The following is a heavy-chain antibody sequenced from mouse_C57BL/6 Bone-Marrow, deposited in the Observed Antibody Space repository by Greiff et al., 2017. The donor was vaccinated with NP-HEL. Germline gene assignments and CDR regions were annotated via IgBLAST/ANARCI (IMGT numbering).Heavy chain of an antibody. Sequence: EVKLVESGGGLVKPGGSLKLSCAASGFTFSDYGMHWVRQAPEKGLEWVAYISSGSSTIYYADTVKGRFTISRDNAKNTLFLQMTSLRSEDTAMYYCAREGYGYDVRRDYYAMDYWGQGTSVTVSS. D-gene: IGHD2-2*01. CDR2: ISSGSSTI. CDR1: GFTFSDYG. V-gene: IGHV5-17*01. J-gene: IGHJ4*01. CDR3: AREGYGYDVRRDYYAMDY.